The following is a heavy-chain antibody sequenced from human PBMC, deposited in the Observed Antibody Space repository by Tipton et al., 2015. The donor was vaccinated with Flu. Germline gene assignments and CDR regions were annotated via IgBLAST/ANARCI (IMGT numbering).Heavy chain of an antibody. Sequence: SLRLSCAASGFTVTSSYMSWVRQAPGKGLEWVSVIYGGGTTDYADSVKGRFTISRDKSKNALYLQMGSLRAEGTAVYYCARGPQVPVWPYYYGMDVWGQGTTVTVSS. CDR3: ARGPQVPVWPYYYGMDV. J-gene: IGHJ6*02. CDR2: IYGGGTT. D-gene: IGHD2-2*01. V-gene: IGHV3-53*01. CDR1: GFTVTSSY.